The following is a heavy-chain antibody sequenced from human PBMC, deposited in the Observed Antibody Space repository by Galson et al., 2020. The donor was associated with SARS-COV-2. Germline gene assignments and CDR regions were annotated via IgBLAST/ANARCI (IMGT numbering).Heavy chain of an antibody. CDR2: IYYSGST. J-gene: IGHJ3*02. D-gene: IGHD2-15*01. V-gene: IGHV4-59*13. CDR3: ARVDCSGGSCYYYAFDI. Sequence: SQTLSLTCTVPGGSISSYYWSWIRQPPGKRLEWIGYIYYSGSTNYNPPLKSRVTISVDTSKNQFSLKLSSVTAADTAVYYCARVDCSGGSCYYYAFDIWGQGTMVTVSS. CDR1: GGSISSYY.